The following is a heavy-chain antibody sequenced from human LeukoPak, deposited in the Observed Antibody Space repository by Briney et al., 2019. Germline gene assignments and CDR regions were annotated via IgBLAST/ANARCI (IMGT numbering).Heavy chain of an antibody. CDR2: IIPIFGTA. CDR3: ARGPRSSGWIEDP. Sequence: SVKVSCKASGGTFSSYAISWVRQAPGQGLEWMGGIIPIFGTANYAQKFQGRVTITADESTSTAYMELSSLRPEDTAVYYCARGPRSSGWIEDPWGQGTLVTVSS. D-gene: IGHD6-19*01. V-gene: IGHV1-69*13. J-gene: IGHJ5*02. CDR1: GGTFSSYA.